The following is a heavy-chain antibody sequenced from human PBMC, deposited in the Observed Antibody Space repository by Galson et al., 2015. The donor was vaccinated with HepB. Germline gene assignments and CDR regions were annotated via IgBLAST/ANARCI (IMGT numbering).Heavy chain of an antibody. CDR2: ISYDGSNK. CDR3: ARVYCRSTSCYGTYFDY. CDR1: GFTFSSYA. V-gene: IGHV3-30-3*01. J-gene: IGHJ4*02. Sequence: SLRLSCAASGFTFSSYAMHWVRQAPGKGLEWVALISYDGSNKYYADSVKGRFTISRDNSKNTLFLQMHSLRADDTAVYYCARVYCRSTSCYGTYFDYWGQGTLVTVSS. D-gene: IGHD2-2*01.